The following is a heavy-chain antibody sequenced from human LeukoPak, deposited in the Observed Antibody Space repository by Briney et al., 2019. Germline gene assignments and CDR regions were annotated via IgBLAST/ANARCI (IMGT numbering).Heavy chain of an antibody. J-gene: IGHJ6*02. CDR1: GGSISSGDYY. CDR2: IYYSGST. D-gene: IGHD2-2*01. Sequence: PSQTLSLTCTVSGGSISSGDYYWSWIRQPPGKGLEWIGYIYYSGSTYYNPSLKSRVTISVDTSKKQFSLKLRSVTAADTAVYYCARGPVPADLDVWGQGTTVTVS. CDR3: ARGPVPADLDV. V-gene: IGHV4-30-4*01.